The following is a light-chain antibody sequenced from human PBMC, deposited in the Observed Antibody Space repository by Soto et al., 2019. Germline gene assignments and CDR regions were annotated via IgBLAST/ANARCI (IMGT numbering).Light chain of an antibody. CDR3: QQYRT. CDR2: GAS. Sequence: EIVLTQSPGTLSLSPGERATLSCRASQSVSSSYLAWYQQKPGQAPRLLIYGASSRATGIPDRFSGSGSGTDFTLTINRLEPEDFAVYYCQQYRTFGQGTKLEIK. V-gene: IGKV3-20*01. CDR1: QSVSSSY. J-gene: IGKJ2*01.